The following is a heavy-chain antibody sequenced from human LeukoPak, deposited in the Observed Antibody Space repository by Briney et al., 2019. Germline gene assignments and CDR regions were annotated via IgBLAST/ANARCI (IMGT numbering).Heavy chain of an antibody. V-gene: IGHV1-2*04. CDR1: GGTFSSYA. D-gene: IGHD1-26*01. J-gene: IGHJ3*02. CDR3: ARETRVGAFDI. Sequence: ASVKVSCKASGGTFSSYAISWVRQAPGQGLEWMGWINPNSGGTNYAQKFQGWVTMTRDTSISTAYMELSRLRSDDTAVYYCARETRVGAFDIWGQGTMVTVSS. CDR2: INPNSGGT.